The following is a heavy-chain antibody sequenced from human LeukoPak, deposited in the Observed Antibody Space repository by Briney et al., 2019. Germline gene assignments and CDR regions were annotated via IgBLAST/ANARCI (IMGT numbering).Heavy chain of an antibody. CDR2: ISIGGTI. Sequence: GGSLRLSCAASGFTLSGYSMNWVRQAPGMGLEWVSHISIGGTIYYADSVKGRFTISRDNAKNSVYLQMNNLRVEDTAVYYCSTAKFDYWGQGTLVTVSS. J-gene: IGHJ4*02. CDR1: GFTLSGYS. V-gene: IGHV3-48*01. CDR3: STAKFDY.